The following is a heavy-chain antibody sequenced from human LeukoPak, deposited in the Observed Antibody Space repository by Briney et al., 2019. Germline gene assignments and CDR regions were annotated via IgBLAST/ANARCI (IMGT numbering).Heavy chain of an antibody. V-gene: IGHV3-23*01. CDR2: ISGSGGST. D-gene: IGHD2-2*01. Sequence: GGSLRLSCAASEFTVNTNYINWVRQAPGKGLEWVSAISGSGGSTYYADSVKGRFTISRDNSKNTLYLQMNSLRAEDTAVYYCAKGDHAGYCSSTSCYVGDYWGQGTLVTVSS. J-gene: IGHJ4*02. CDR1: EFTVNTNY. CDR3: AKGDHAGYCSSTSCYVGDY.